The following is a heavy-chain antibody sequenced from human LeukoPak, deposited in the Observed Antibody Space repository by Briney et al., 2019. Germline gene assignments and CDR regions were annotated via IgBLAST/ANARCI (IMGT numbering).Heavy chain of an antibody. J-gene: IGHJ4*02. CDR3: ARVGGYDHRFDY. D-gene: IGHD5-12*01. CDR2: INHSGST. V-gene: IGHV4-34*01. CDR1: GGSFSGYY. Sequence: SETLSLTCAVYGGSFSGYYWSWIRQPPGKGLEWIGEINHSGSTNYNPSLKSRVTISVDTSKNQFSLKLSSVTAADTAVYYCARVGGYDHRFDYWGQGTLVTVSS.